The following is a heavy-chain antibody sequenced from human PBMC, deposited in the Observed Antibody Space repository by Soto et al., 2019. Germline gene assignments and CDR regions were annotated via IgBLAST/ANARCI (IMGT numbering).Heavy chain of an antibody. Sequence: GGSLRLSCAASGFMFSSYAMSWVRQAPGKGLEWVSAISGSGGSTYYADSVKGRFTISRDNSKNTLYLQMNSLRAEDTAVYYCAKVTSSSWYRVVDYWGQGTLVTVSS. V-gene: IGHV3-23*01. CDR3: AKVTSSSWYRVVDY. CDR1: GFMFSSYA. D-gene: IGHD6-13*01. CDR2: ISGSGGST. J-gene: IGHJ4*02.